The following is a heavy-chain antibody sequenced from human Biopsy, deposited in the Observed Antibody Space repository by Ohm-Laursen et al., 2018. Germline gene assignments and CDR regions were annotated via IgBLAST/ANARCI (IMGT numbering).Heavy chain of an antibody. D-gene: IGHD3-10*01. CDR2: IWYDGSNK. V-gene: IGHV3-33*01. Sequence: LTLTCAASGFTFSSYGIHWVRQAPGKGLEWVAVIWYDGSNKYSADSVKGRFSISRDNSKNTVYLQMNSLRAADTAVYYCARDRYYGSESYYSHYNMDVWGQGTTVSVSS. J-gene: IGHJ6*02. CDR3: ARDRYYGSESYYSHYNMDV. CDR1: GFTFSSYG.